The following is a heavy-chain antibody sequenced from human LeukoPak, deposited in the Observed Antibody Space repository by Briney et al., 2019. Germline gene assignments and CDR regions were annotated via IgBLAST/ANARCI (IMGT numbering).Heavy chain of an antibody. Sequence: GESLKISCKGSGYIFTSYWIGWVRRLPGKGLDWMGIIYPGDSDSRYSPSFQGQVTISADKSISTAYLQWSSLKASDTAMYYCARRPSGGSTWFDPWGQGTLVTVSS. V-gene: IGHV5-51*01. D-gene: IGHD2-8*02. J-gene: IGHJ5*02. CDR1: GYIFTSYW. CDR2: IYPGDSDS. CDR3: ARRPSGGSTWFDP.